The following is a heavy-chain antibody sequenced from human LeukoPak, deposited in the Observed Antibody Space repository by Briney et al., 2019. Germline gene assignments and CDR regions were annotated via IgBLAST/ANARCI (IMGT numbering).Heavy chain of an antibody. CDR2: INTDGSTT. J-gene: IGHJ4*02. Sequence: PGGSLRLSCAASGFIFSNYWMHWVRQAPGKGLVWVSRINTDGSTTSYADSVKGRFTISRDNAKNTLYLQMNSLRAEDTAVYYCAKLWQLAGNDYWGQGTLVTVSS. V-gene: IGHV3-74*01. D-gene: IGHD6-6*01. CDR3: AKLWQLAGNDY. CDR1: GFIFSNYW.